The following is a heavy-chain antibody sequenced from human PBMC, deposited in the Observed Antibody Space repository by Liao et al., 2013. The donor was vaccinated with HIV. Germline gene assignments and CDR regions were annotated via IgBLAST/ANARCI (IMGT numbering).Heavy chain of an antibody. D-gene: IGHD2-2*01. CDR3: ARGKGSSRGPFDY. Sequence: QVELQESGPGLVQPSQTLSLSCTVSGDSISGGNYFLNWIRQPAGKRLEWLGRIYTSGNTDYSPSLKRRLTISLDTANNQFSLKLTSVTAADTAVYYCARGKGSSRGPFDYWGQGTLVTVSS. CDR1: GDSISGGNYF. CDR2: IYTSGNT. J-gene: IGHJ4*02. V-gene: IGHV4-61*02.